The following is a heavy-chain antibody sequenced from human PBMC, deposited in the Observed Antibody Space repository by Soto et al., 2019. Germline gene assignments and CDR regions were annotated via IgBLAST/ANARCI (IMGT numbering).Heavy chain of an antibody. Sequence: TLSLTCTVSGGSISSGGYYWSWVRQHPGKGLEWIGYIYYSGSTYYNPSLKSRVTISVDTSKNQFSLKLSSVTAADTAVYYCARVSQWELPDYWGQGTLVTVSS. D-gene: IGHD1-26*01. V-gene: IGHV4-31*03. CDR3: ARVSQWELPDY. CDR1: GGSISSGGYY. J-gene: IGHJ4*02. CDR2: IYYSGST.